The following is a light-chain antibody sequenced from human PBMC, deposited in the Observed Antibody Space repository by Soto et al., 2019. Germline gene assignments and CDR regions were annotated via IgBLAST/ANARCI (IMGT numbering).Light chain of an antibody. V-gene: IGKV3-15*01. Sequence: EIVMTQSPATLSVSPGERATLSCRASQSVSSNLGWYQQKPGQAPRPLIYGASTRATGIPARFSGSGSGTAFTLTISSLQSEDFAVYYCQQNNNWPPMYTFGQGTKLEIK. CDR1: QSVSSN. J-gene: IGKJ2*01. CDR3: QQNNNWPPMYT. CDR2: GAS.